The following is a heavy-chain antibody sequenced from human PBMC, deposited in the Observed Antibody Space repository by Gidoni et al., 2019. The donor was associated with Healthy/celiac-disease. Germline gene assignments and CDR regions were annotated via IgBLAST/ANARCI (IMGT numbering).Heavy chain of an antibody. J-gene: IGHJ4*02. Sequence: EVQLLESGGVLVQPGGSLRLYCAASGFTFSSYAMGWVRQAPGKGLEWVSAISVSGGSTYYADSVKGRFTISRDNSKNTLYLQMNSLRAEDTAVYYCAECAGGSVTTGFDYWGQGTLVTVSS. CDR1: GFTFSSYA. CDR3: AECAGGSVTTGFDY. D-gene: IGHD4-17*01. V-gene: IGHV3-23*01. CDR2: ISVSGGST.